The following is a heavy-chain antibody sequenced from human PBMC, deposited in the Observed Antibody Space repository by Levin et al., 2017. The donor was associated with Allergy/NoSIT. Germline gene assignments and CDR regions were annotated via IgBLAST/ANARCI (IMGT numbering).Heavy chain of an antibody. Sequence: SQTLSLTCTVSAGSITSNNYYWAWIRQPPGKGLEWIGSLYYSGSTYYNPSLKSRVIISADTSRHQFSLNLYSVTAADTSVYYCARHTGDTVGPYQDAFDVWGQGTMVTVSS. CDR1: AGSITSNNYY. CDR3: ARHTGDTVGPYQDAFDV. D-gene: IGHD2-8*02. CDR2: LYYSGST. V-gene: IGHV4-39*01. J-gene: IGHJ3*01.